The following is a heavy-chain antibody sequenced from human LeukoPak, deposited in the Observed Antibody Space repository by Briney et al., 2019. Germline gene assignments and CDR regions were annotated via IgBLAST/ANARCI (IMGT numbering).Heavy chain of an antibody. CDR3: ARDLRYCSGGSCYDENFDY. CDR1: GYTFTGYY. CDR2: INPNSGGT. D-gene: IGHD2-15*01. Sequence: ASVKVSCKASGYTFTGYYMHWVRQAPGQGLEWMGRINPNSGGTNYAQKFQGRVTMTRDTSISTAYMELSRLRSDDTAVYHCARDLRYCSGGSCYDENFDYWGQGTLVTVSS. J-gene: IGHJ4*02. V-gene: IGHV1-2*06.